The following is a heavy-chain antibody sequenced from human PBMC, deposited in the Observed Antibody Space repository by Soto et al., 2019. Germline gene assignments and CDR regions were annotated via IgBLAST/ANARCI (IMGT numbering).Heavy chain of an antibody. J-gene: IGHJ3*02. Sequence: ASVKVSCKASGYTFTSYYMHWVRQAPGQGLEWMGIINPSGGSTSYAQKFQGRVTMTRDTSTSTVYMELSSLRSEDTAVYYCARDILAYYDSSGSLDAFDIRGQGTMVTVSS. CDR3: ARDILAYYDSSGSLDAFDI. CDR1: GYTFTSYY. D-gene: IGHD3-22*01. CDR2: INPSGGST. V-gene: IGHV1-46*01.